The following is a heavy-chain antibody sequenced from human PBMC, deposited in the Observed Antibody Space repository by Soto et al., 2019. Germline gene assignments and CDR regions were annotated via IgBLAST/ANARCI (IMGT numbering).Heavy chain of an antibody. J-gene: IGHJ4*02. Sequence: QVQPVQSGTEVKKPGASVKVSCKASGYTFTSYAISWVRQAPGQGLEWMGWINPYNGNTNYAQKLQGRVTMTTDTSTSTAYMELRSLRSDDTAVYYCARDTAMALPDAWGQGTLVTVSS. CDR3: ARDTAMALPDA. D-gene: IGHD5-18*01. CDR1: GYTFTSYA. V-gene: IGHV1-18*01. CDR2: INPYNGNT.